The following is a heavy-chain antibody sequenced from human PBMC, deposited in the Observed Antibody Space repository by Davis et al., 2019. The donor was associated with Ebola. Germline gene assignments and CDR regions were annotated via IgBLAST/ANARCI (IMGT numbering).Heavy chain of an antibody. Sequence: PGGSLRLSCAASGFTFSSYPMHWVRQAPGKGLEWVAVISYDGSNKYYADSVKGRFTISRDNSKNTLYLQMNSLRAEDTAVYYCARDRIAAAGTRSFDYWGQGTLVTVSS. V-gene: IGHV3-30-3*01. CDR3: ARDRIAAAGTRSFDY. CDR1: GFTFSSYP. J-gene: IGHJ4*02. D-gene: IGHD6-13*01. CDR2: ISYDGSNK.